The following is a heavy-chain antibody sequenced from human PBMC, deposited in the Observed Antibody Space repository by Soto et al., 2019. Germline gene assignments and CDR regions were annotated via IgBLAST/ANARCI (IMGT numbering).Heavy chain of an antibody. V-gene: IGHV3-21*01. CDR1: GFTFSSYS. Sequence: GGSLRLSCAASGFTFSSYSMNWVRQAPGKGLEWVSSISSSSSYIYYADSVKGRFTISRDNAKNSLYLQMNSLRAEDTAVYYCAIDRLEVATIGVGYGMDVWGQGTTVTVSS. D-gene: IGHD5-12*01. CDR3: AIDRLEVATIGVGYGMDV. J-gene: IGHJ6*02. CDR2: ISSSSSYI.